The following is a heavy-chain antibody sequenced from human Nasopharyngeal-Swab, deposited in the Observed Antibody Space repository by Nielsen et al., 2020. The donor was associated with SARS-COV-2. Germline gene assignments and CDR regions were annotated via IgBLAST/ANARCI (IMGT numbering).Heavy chain of an antibody. CDR1: GGSISSGDYY. J-gene: IGHJ3*02. CDR2: IYYSGST. D-gene: IGHD2-15*01. V-gene: IGHV4-30-4*01. Sequence: SETLSLTCTVSGGSISSGDYYWSWIRQPPGQGLEWIGYIYYSGSTYYNPSLKSRVTISVDTSKNQFSLKLSSVTAADTAVYYCSRDVGYCSGGSCYSSDAFDIWGQGTMVTVSS. CDR3: SRDVGYCSGGSCYSSDAFDI.